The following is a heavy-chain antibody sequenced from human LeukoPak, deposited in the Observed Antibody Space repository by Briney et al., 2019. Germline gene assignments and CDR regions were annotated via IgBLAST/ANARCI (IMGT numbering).Heavy chain of an antibody. J-gene: IGHJ4*02. Sequence: GGSLRLSCAASGFTFSNAWMSWVRQAPGKGLEWVGRIKGRTDAGTTDYAAPVKGKFTISRDDSKNTLYLQMNSLNTEDTAVYYCTTPYYYGSGTITPIYYFDYWGQGTLVTVSS. CDR1: GFTFSNAW. D-gene: IGHD3-10*01. CDR2: IKGRTDAGTT. CDR3: TTPYYYGSGTITPIYYFDY. V-gene: IGHV3-15*01.